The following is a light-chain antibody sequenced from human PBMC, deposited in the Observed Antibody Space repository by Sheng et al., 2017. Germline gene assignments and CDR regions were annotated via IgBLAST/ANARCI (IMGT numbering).Light chain of an antibody. CDR3: LQYYDSLSFA. CDR2: WAS. CDR1: QSVLYSSNNKNC. V-gene: IGKV4-1*01. J-gene: IGKJ2*01. Sequence: DIVMTQSPDSLAVSLGERATINCKSSQSVLYSSNNKNCLAWFQQKPGQPPKLLISWASTRESGVPDRFSGSGSGTDFTLTISSLQAEDVAVYYCLQYYDSLSFAFGQGTKLEIK.